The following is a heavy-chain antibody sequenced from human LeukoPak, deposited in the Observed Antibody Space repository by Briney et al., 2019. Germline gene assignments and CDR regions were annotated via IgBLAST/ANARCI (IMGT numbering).Heavy chain of an antibody. V-gene: IGHV4-59*01. CDR2: IYYSGST. CDR1: GGSISSYY. J-gene: IGHJ5*02. D-gene: IGHD6-19*01. CDR3: ARDKAVAGLGP. Sequence: PSETLSLTCTVSGGSISSYYWSWIRQPPGKGLEWIGYIYYSGSTNYNPPLKSRVTISVDTSKNQFSLKLSSVTAADTAVYYCARDKAVAGLGPWGQGTLVTVSS.